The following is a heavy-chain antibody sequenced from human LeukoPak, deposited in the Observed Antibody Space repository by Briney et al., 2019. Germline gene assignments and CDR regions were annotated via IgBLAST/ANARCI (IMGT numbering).Heavy chain of an antibody. D-gene: IGHD1-26*01. CDR1: GFTFSSYS. V-gene: IGHV3-21*01. Sequence: GGSVRLSCAASGFTFSSYSMNWVRQAPGKGLEWVSSISSSSSYIYYADSVKGRFTISRDNAKNSLYLQMNSLRAEDTAVYYCARVQRKGAWALDYWGQGTLVTVSS. CDR2: ISSSSSYI. CDR3: ARVQRKGAWALDY. J-gene: IGHJ4*02.